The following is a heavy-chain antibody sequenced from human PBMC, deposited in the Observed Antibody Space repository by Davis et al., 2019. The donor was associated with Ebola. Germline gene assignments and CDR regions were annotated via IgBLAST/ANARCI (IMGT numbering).Heavy chain of an antibody. D-gene: IGHD6-19*01. CDR2: INPNSGGT. Sequence: ASVKVSCKASGYTFTGYYMHWVRQAPGQGLEWMGRINPNSGGTNYAQKFQGRVTMTRDTSISTAYMELSRLRSDDTAVYYCAGLGSGWSRFDPWGQGTLVTVSS. CDR1: GYTFTGYY. J-gene: IGHJ5*02. V-gene: IGHV1-2*06. CDR3: AGLGSGWSRFDP.